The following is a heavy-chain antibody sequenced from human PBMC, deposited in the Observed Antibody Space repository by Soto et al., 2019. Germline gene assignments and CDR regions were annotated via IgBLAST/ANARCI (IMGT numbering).Heavy chain of an antibody. V-gene: IGHV1-8*01. J-gene: IGHJ4*02. CDR1: GDTFTSYD. CDR2: INPNSGNI. D-gene: IGHD3-10*01. CDR3: ARGRASGSYYPLDY. Sequence: ASVKVSCKASGDTFTSYDINWVRQATGHGLEWMGWINPNSGNIGYAQKFQGRVTMTRDTAIRTAYMEVSRLRSDDTAVYYCARGRASGSYYPLDYWGQGTLVTVSS.